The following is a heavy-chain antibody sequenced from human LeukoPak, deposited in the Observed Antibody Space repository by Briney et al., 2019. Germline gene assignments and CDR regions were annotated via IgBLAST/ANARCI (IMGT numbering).Heavy chain of an antibody. D-gene: IGHD6-19*01. CDR2: IYSGGST. CDR3: ARDREEELWPGSFEY. V-gene: IGHV3-66*02. J-gene: IGHJ4*02. CDR1: GFTVSSNY. Sequence: GGSLRLSCAASGFTVSSNYMSWVRQAPGKGLEWVSVIYSGGSTYYADSVKGRFTISRDNSKNTLYLQMNSLRAEDTAVYYCARDREEELWPGSFEYWGQGTLVTVSS.